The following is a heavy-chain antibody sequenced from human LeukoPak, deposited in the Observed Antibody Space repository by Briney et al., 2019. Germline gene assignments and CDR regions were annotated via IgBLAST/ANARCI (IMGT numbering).Heavy chain of an antibody. CDR2: TYYRSKWYL. CDR3: ARNSYPIAVAGTVDY. CDR1: GDSVSSNSAA. J-gene: IGHJ4*02. V-gene: IGHV6-1*01. D-gene: IGHD6-19*01. Sequence: PSQTLSLTCAISGDSVSSNSAAWNWIRQSPSRGLEWLGRTYYRSKWYLDYAISVKSRITINPDTSKNQFSLQLNSVTPEDTAVYYCARNSYPIAVAGTVDYWGQGTLVTVSS.